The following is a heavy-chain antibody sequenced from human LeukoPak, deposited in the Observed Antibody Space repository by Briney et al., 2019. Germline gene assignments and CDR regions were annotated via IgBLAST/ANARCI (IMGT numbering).Heavy chain of an antibody. CDR3: ARGSSGSFWQAVDI. Sequence: GSLRLSCAASGFTFSSYAMSWVRQAPGKGLVWVSRITSDGSSTSQADSVKGRFTISRDNAKNTLYLQMNSLRAEDTAVYYCARGSSGSFWQAVDIWGQGTMVTVSS. CDR2: ITSDGSST. V-gene: IGHV3-74*01. J-gene: IGHJ3*02. CDR1: GFTFSSYA. D-gene: IGHD1-26*01.